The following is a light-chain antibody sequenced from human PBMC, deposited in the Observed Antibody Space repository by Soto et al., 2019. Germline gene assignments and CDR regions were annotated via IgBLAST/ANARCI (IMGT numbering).Light chain of an antibody. CDR1: SSDVGSYNL. J-gene: IGLJ1*01. Sequence: QSALTQPASVSGSPGQSITISCTGTSSDVGSYNLVSWYQHHPGKAPKLMIYEGSKRPSGVSSRFSGSKSGNTASLTISGLQAEDEADYYCCSYAGSRTIYVFGTGTKGTVL. CDR2: EGS. CDR3: CSYAGSRTIYV. V-gene: IGLV2-23*01.